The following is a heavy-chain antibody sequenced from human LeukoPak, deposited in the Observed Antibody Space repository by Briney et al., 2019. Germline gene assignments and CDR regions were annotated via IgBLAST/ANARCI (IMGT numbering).Heavy chain of an antibody. D-gene: IGHD2-21*01. V-gene: IGHV3-33*01. CDR1: GFTFSNNA. CDR2: IWKDGSKK. Sequence: GGSLRLSCAASGFTFSNNAMHWVRQAPGKGLEWVAVIWKDGSKKYYADSVKGRFTISRDNSKNVLYLQMNGLRVDDTAVYYCTRGNVGIGFYWYFDLWGRGTLVTVSS. CDR3: TRGNVGIGFYWYFDL. J-gene: IGHJ2*01.